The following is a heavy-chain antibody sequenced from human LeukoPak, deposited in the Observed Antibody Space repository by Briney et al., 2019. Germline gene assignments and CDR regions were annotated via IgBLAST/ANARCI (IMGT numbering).Heavy chain of an antibody. D-gene: IGHD6-13*01. CDR3: ARQWQQLVQGAFDI. CDR1: GGSISSSSYY. CDR2: IYYSGST. J-gene: IGHJ3*02. V-gene: IGHV4-39*01. Sequence: SETLSLTCTVSGGSISSSSYYWGWIRQPPGKGLEWIGSIYYSGSTYYNPSLKSRVTISVDTSKNQFSLKLSSVTAADTAVYYCARQWQQLVQGAFDIWGQGTMVTVSS.